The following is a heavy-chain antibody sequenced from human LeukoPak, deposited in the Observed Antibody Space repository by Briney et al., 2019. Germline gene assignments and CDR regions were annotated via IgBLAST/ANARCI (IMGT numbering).Heavy chain of an antibody. V-gene: IGHV6-1*01. Sequence: SQTLSLTCAISGDSVSSNSAAWNWIRQSPSRGLEWLGRTYYRSKWVNDYATSVKSRISINPDISANQFSLQLNPVTPEDTAVYYCARSRGAIVDYWGQGTLVTVSS. J-gene: IGHJ4*02. CDR2: TYYRSKWVN. CDR3: ARSRGAIVDY. CDR1: GDSVSSNSAA.